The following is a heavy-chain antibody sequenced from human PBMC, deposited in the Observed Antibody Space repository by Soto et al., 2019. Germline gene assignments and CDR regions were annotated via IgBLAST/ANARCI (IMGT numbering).Heavy chain of an antibody. V-gene: IGHV3-11*06. J-gene: IGHJ5*02. Sequence: QVQLVESGGGLVKPGGSLRLSCAASGFTFSDYYMSWIRQAPGKGLEWVSYISSSSSYTNYADSVKGRFTISRDNAKNSLDLQMNSLRAEDTAVYYCARDQKWPGPSRYCSGGSCYHHPWGQGTLVTVSS. CDR2: ISSSSSYT. CDR3: ARDQKWPGPSRYCSGGSCYHHP. D-gene: IGHD2-15*01. CDR1: GFTFSDYY.